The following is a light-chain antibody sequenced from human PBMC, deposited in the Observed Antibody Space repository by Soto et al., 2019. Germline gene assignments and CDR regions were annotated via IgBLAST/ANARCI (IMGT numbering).Light chain of an antibody. CDR2: AAS. V-gene: IGKV3-20*01. J-gene: IGKJ3*01. Sequence: EIVLTQSPGTLSLSPGERATLSCRASQSVSVNSLAWYQQKGGQAPRLLIYAASTRATGVPDRFSGTGSGTDFALTISRLETDDSEVYYCQQYGGAPLTFGPGTKVDIK. CDR1: QSVSVNS. CDR3: QQYGGAPLT.